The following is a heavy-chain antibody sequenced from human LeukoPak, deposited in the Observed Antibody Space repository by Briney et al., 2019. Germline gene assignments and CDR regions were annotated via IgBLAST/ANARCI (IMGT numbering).Heavy chain of an antibody. CDR2: IYSAAST. D-gene: IGHD1-26*01. CDR1: GFAVSANY. CDR3: ARDEVGSTPIDY. V-gene: IGHV3-66*01. Sequence: EGSLRLSCAASGFAVSANYMSWVRQPPGKGLDWVSVIYSAASTGYADHEKGRFTISRDNAKNTLYLEMNSLRAEDTAVYYCARDEVGSTPIDYMGHGTLVSVSS. J-gene: IGHJ4*01.